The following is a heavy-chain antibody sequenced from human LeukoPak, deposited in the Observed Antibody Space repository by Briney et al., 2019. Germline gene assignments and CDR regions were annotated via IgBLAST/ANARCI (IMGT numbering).Heavy chain of an antibody. J-gene: IGHJ4*02. CDR2: ISWNSGSI. CDR1: GFTFDDYA. Sequence: GGSLRLSCAASGFTFDDYAMHWVRQAPGKGLEWVSGISWNSGSIGYAHSVKGRFTISRDNAKNSLYLQMNSLRAEDTAVYYCARVIAAAGSYLDYWGQGTLVTVSS. V-gene: IGHV3-9*01. CDR3: ARVIAAAGSYLDY. D-gene: IGHD6-13*01.